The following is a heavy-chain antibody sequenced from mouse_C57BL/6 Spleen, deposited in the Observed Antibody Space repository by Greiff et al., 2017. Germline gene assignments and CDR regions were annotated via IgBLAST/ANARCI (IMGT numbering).Heavy chain of an antibody. CDR1: GYAFSSSW. V-gene: IGHV1-82*01. CDR3: ARSGTEAMDY. Sequence: VKLMESGPELVKPGASVKISCKASGYAFSSSWMNWVKQRPGKGLEWIGWIYPGDGDTNYNGKVKGKATLTADKTSSTAYMQLGSLTSADSAVYFCARSGTEAMDYWGQGTSVTVSS. CDR2: IYPGDGDT. D-gene: IGHD4-1*01. J-gene: IGHJ4*01.